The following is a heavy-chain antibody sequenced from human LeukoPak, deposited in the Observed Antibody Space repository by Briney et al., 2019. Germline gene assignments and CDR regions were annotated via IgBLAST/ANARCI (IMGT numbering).Heavy chain of an antibody. CDR3: AKAVSDWGGLDV. CDR2: ISGSGGST. V-gene: IGHV3-23*01. Sequence: GGSLRLSCAASGLTFSNYAMRWVRQAPGKGLEWVSAISGSGGSTYYADFVKGRFTISRDNSKNTLFVQMNSLRAEDTAIYYCAKAVSDWGGLDVWGQGTTVTVSS. J-gene: IGHJ6*02. D-gene: IGHD7-27*01. CDR1: GLTFSNYA.